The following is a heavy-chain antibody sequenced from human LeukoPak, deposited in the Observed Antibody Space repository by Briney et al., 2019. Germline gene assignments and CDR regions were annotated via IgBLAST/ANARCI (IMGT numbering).Heavy chain of an antibody. V-gene: IGHV4-34*01. J-gene: IGHJ6*02. D-gene: IGHD4-11*01. CDR3: ASDDSNYGMDA. Sequence: SETLSLTCAVYGGSFSGYYWSWIRQPPGKGLEWIGEINHSGSTNYNPSLKSRVTISVDTSKNQFSLKLSSVTAADTAVYYCASDDSNYGMDAWGQGTTVTVSS. CDR2: INHSGST. CDR1: GGSFSGYY.